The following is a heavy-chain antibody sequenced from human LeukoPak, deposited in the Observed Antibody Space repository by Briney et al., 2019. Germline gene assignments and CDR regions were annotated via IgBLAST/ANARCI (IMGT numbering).Heavy chain of an antibody. CDR3: ARGDYYDSSGYYPPYYYYGMDV. CDR2: IIPIFGTA. V-gene: IGHV1-69*13. CDR1: GGTFISYA. Sequence: GASVKVSCKASGGTFISYAISWVRQAPGQGLEWMGGIIPIFGTANYAQKFQGRVTITADESTSTAYMELSSLRSEDTAVYYCARGDYYDSSGYYPPYYYYGMDVWGQGTTVTVSS. D-gene: IGHD3-22*01. J-gene: IGHJ6*02.